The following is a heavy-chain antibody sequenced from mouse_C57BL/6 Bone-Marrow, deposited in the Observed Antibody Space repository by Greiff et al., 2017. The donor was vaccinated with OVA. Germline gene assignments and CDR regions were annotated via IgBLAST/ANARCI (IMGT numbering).Heavy chain of an antibody. J-gene: IGHJ1*03. CDR1: GFSLTSYG. D-gene: IGHD2-3*01. Sequence: QVHVKPSRPVLVQPSQSLSITCTVSGFSLTSYGVHWVRQSPGRGLEWLGVIWRGGSTDYNAAFMSRLSITKDNSKSQVFFKMNSLQADDTAIYYCAKKRDGYYDGYFDVWGTGTTVTVSS. CDR3: AKKRDGYYDGYFDV. CDR2: IWRGGST. V-gene: IGHV2-5*01.